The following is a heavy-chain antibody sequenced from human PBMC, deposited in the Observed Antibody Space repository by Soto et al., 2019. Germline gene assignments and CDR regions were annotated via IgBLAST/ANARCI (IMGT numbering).Heavy chain of an antibody. CDR3: ARPFGVTNDY. D-gene: IGHD4-17*01. V-gene: IGHV4-34*01. J-gene: IGHJ4*02. CDR2: INHSGST. CDR1: GGSFSGYY. Sequence: SETLSLTCAVYGGSFSGYYWSWIRQPPGKGLEWIGEINHSGSTNYNPSLKSRVTISVDTSKNQFSLKLSSVTAADTAVYYCARPFGVTNDYWGQGTLVTVSS.